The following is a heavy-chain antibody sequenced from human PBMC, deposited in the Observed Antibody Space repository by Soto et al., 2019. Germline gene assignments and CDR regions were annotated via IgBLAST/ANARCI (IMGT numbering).Heavy chain of an antibody. CDR3: AKGEVYSGYDESGQ. D-gene: IGHD5-12*01. Sequence: GGSLRLSCAASGFTFSSYAMSWVRQAPGKGLEWVSAISGSGGSTYYADSVKGRFTISRDNSKNRLYLQMNSLRAEDTAVYYCAKGEVYSGYDESGQWGQGTLVTVSS. CDR2: ISGSGGST. J-gene: IGHJ4*02. CDR1: GFTFSSYA. V-gene: IGHV3-23*01.